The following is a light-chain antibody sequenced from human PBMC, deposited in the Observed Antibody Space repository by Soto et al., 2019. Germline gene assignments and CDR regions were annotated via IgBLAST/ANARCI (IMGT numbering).Light chain of an antibody. J-gene: IGKJ1*01. V-gene: IGKV3D-15*01. CDR1: QSVSNN. Sequence: EIVMTQSPATLSVSPGERATLSCRASQSVSNNYLAWYQQKPGQAPRLLIYGASSRASGIPARFSGSGSETEFTLTISSLQAEDSAVYFCQQYNNWPTWTFGQGTKVDIK. CDR2: GAS. CDR3: QQYNNWPTWT.